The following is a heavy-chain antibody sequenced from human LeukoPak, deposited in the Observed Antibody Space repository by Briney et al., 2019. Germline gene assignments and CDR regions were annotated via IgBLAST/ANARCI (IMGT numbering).Heavy chain of an antibody. CDR2: IVPIFGTA. J-gene: IGHJ4*02. CDR3: ASSGEWFGELFYGYFDY. Sequence: SVKVSCKASEGTFSSYAISWVRQAPGQGLEWMGRIVPIFGTANYARKFQGRVTITTDESTSTAYMELSSLRSEDTAVYYCASSGEWFGELFYGYFDYWGQGTLVTVAS. V-gene: IGHV1-69*05. CDR1: EGTFSSYA. D-gene: IGHD3-10*01.